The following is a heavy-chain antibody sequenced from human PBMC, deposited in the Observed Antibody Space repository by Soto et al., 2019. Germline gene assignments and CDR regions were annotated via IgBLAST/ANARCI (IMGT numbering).Heavy chain of an antibody. CDR1: GYTFTSYD. Sequence: ASVKVSCKASGYTFTSYDINWVRQATGQGLEWMGWMNPNSGNTGYAQKFQGRVTMTRNTSISTAYMELSSLRSEDTAVYYCARSSRYVDWQYYYYYGMDVWGQGTTVTVSS. CDR3: ARSSRYVDWQYYYYYGMDV. J-gene: IGHJ6*02. V-gene: IGHV1-8*01. D-gene: IGHD3-9*01. CDR2: MNPNSGNT.